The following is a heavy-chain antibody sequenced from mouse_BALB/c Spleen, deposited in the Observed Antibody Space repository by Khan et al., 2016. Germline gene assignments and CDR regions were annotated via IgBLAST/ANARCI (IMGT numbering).Heavy chain of an antibody. Sequence: EVELVESGGGLVQPGGSLKLSCAASGFTFSTYGMSWVRQTPDKRLELVATINSNGGSTYYPDSVKGRFTISRDNAKNTLYLQMSSLKSEDTAMSCGGRENFRYYFGDWGQGTTLTVS. V-gene: IGHV5-6-3*01. CDR2: INSNGGST. CDR3: GRENFRYYFGD. J-gene: IGHJ2*01. CDR1: GFTFSTYG. D-gene: IGHD2-14*01.